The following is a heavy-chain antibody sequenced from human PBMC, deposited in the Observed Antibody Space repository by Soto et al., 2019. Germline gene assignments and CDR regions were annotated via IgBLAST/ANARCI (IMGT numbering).Heavy chain of an antibody. J-gene: IGHJ5*02. Sequence: SETLSLTCTVSGGSISSSSYYWGWIRQPPGKGLEWIGSIYYSGRTYYNPSLKSRVTMSVDTSKNQFSLKLSSVTAADTAVYYCARHPHWLCSSGSYLRLSWFDPWGQGTLVTFSS. CDR1: GGSISSSSYY. CDR2: IYYSGRT. CDR3: ARHPHWLCSSGSYLRLSWFDP. D-gene: IGHD3-10*01. V-gene: IGHV4-39*01.